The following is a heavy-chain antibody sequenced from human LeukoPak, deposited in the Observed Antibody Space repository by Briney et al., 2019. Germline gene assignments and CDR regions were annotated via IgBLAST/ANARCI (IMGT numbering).Heavy chain of an antibody. Sequence: GGSLRLSCAASGFTFRSYGMHWVRQAPGKGLEWVAFIRYDGSNKYYADSVKGRFTISRDNSKNTLYLQMNSLRAEDTAVYYCAVSLGNYFDYWGQGTLVTVSS. V-gene: IGHV3-30*02. J-gene: IGHJ4*02. D-gene: IGHD2/OR15-2a*01. CDR3: AVSLGNYFDY. CDR1: GFTFRSYG. CDR2: IRYDGSNK.